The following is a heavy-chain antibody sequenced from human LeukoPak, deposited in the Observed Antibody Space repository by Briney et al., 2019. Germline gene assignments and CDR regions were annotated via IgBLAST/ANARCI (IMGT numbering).Heavy chain of an antibody. D-gene: IGHD3-22*01. V-gene: IGHV3-30*02. CDR3: ARDSSESSGYFFDY. J-gene: IGHJ4*02. Sequence: GGSLRLSCAASGFTFSSYGMHWVRQAPGKGLEWLTFIRYDGNDKYYADSVKGRFTISRDNAKNSLYLQMNSLRAEDTAVYYCARDSSESSGYFFDYWGQGTLVTVSS. CDR2: IRYDGNDK. CDR1: GFTFSSYG.